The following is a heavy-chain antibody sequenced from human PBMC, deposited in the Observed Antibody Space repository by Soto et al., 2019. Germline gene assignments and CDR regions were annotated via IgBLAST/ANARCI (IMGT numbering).Heavy chain of an antibody. V-gene: IGHV4-4*01. J-gene: IGHJ4*02. CDR2: IYHSGST. D-gene: IGHD6-13*01. CDR3: ARVIASGVNFDY. Sequence: QVQLQESGPGLVKPSGTLSLTCAVSGGSISSSNWWSWVRQPPGKLLEWIGEIYHSGSTNYNPSLKSRVTISIDKSKNQFSLKLISVTAAYTAVYCCARVIASGVNFDYVGQVTLVTVSS. CDR1: GGSISSSNW.